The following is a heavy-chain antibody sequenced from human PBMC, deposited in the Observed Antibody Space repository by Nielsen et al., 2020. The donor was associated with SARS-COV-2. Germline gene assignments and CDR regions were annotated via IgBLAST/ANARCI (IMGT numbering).Heavy chain of an antibody. CDR3: ARAATFNWNYGVYYGMDV. D-gene: IGHD1-7*01. V-gene: IGHV3-7*01. Sequence: GESLKISCAASGFTFSSYWMSWVRQAPGKGLEWVANIKQDGSEKYYVDSVKGRFTISRDNAKNSLYLQMNSLRAEDTAVYYCARAATFNWNYGVYYGMDVWGQGTTVTVSS. CDR2: IKQDGSEK. J-gene: IGHJ6*02. CDR1: GFTFSSYW.